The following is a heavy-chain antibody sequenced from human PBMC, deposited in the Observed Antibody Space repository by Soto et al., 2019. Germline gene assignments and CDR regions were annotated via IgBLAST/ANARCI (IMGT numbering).Heavy chain of an antibody. CDR3: ATVGGYTLGTANFAY. CDR2: IAVSHTHI. CDR1: GFTFSNYN. V-gene: IGHV3-21*01. J-gene: IGHJ4*02. Sequence: EVTLVESGGVLVKPGGSLRRSCAASGFTFSNYNKNCVHKAPEPGLEWVSCIAVSHTHIYDADSVKRRVTISRDDAKNSRYLQVNRVRVEGTDVYYCATVGGYTLGTANFAYWGQGTLVT. D-gene: IGHD2-15*01.